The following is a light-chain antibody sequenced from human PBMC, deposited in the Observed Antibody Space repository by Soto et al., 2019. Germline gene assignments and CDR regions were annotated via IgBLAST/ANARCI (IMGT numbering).Light chain of an antibody. CDR1: SSNIGSNA. CDR2: SNN. J-gene: IGLJ1*01. V-gene: IGLV1-44*01. CDR3: AAWDDSLNGYV. Sequence: QSVLTQPPSASGTPGQRVTISCSGSSSNIGSNAVNWYQQLPGTAPKLLIYSNNQRPSGVPDRFSGSKSGTSASLAISGLQSGDEADYYCAAWDDSLNGYVFGTVTKLTVL.